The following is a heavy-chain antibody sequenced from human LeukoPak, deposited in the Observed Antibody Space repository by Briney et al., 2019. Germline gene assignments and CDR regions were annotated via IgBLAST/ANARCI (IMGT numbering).Heavy chain of an antibody. CDR2: INHRGSS. CDR3: ARGSSFDGYCSAGACDAGYYDS. V-gene: IGHV4-34*01. J-gene: IGHJ4*02. D-gene: IGHD2-15*01. CDR1: GESFSSYF. Sequence: SETLSLTCAVYGESFSSYFWNWIRQAPGKPLEYIGEINHRGSSHYNPSLKTRVTLSVDTSKNQFSLKLTSVTAADTAVYFCARGSSFDGYCSAGACDAGYYDSWGQGTPVTVSS.